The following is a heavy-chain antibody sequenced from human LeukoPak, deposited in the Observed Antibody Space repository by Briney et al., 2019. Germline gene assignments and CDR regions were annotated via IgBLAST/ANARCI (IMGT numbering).Heavy chain of an antibody. Sequence: GEALKTSCKSSGYSFTSYWLGWVRQMRGKGLEWMGSIYPGDSDTRYSPSFQGQVPISADKYISTAYLQWSSLNASDTAMYYCARQDWNYDGLFDYWGQGTMVTVSS. V-gene: IGHV5-51*01. J-gene: IGHJ4*02. D-gene: IGHD1-7*01. CDR2: IYPGDSDT. CDR3: ARQDWNYDGLFDY. CDR1: GYSFTSYW.